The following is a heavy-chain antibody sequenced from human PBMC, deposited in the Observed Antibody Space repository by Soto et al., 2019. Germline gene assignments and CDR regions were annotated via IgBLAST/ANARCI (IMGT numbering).Heavy chain of an antibody. CDR2: ISYGGGTT. J-gene: IGHJ4*02. CDR1: EFTFSNYA. Sequence: EVQLLESGGGLVQPGGSLRLSCAASEFTFSNYAMSWVRQAPGKGLEWVSAISYGGGTTYYADSVKGRFTISRDNSKNTLYLHMNSLRADDKAVYYCAKNPGYYYDSTGYHFDYWGQGTLVTVSS. D-gene: IGHD3-22*01. V-gene: IGHV3-23*01. CDR3: AKNPGYYYDSTGYHFDY.